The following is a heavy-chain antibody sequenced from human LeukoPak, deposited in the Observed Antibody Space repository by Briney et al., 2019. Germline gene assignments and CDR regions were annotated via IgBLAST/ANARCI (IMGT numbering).Heavy chain of an antibody. D-gene: IGHD3-22*01. CDR1: GYTFTGYY. CDR2: INPNSGGT. V-gene: IGHV1-2*02. J-gene: IGHJ4*02. Sequence: ASVKVSCKASGYTFTGYYMHWVRQAPGQGPEWMGWINPNSGGTNYAQKFQGRVTMTRDTSISTAYMELSRLRSDDTAVYYCAQAGAYYYDSSGYPLPDYWGQGTPVTVSS. CDR3: AQAGAYYYDSSGYPLPDY.